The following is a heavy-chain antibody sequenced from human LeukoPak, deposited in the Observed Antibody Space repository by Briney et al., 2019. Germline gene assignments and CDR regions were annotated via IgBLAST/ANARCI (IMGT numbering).Heavy chain of an antibody. CDR3: ARGGASSSSWYVDY. V-gene: IGHV4-59*01. CDR2: IYYSGST. Sequence: SETLSLTCTVSGGSISSYYWSWLRQPPGKGLEWIGYIYYSGSTNYNPSLKSRVTISVDTSKNQFSLKLSSVTAADTAVYYCARGGASSSSWYVDYWGQGTLVTVSS. CDR1: GGSISSYY. D-gene: IGHD6-13*01. J-gene: IGHJ4*02.